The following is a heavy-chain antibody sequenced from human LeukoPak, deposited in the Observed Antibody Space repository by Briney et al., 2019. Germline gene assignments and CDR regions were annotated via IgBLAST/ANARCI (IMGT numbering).Heavy chain of an antibody. J-gene: IGHJ4*02. Sequence: ASVKVSCKASGYTFTGYYMHWVRQAPGQGLEWMGWINPNSGGTNYAQKFRGRVTMTRDTSISTAYMELSRLRSDDTAVYYCASLYDSSDHFDYWGQGTLVTVSS. D-gene: IGHD3-22*01. CDR3: ASLYDSSDHFDY. V-gene: IGHV1-2*02. CDR1: GYTFTGYY. CDR2: INPNSGGT.